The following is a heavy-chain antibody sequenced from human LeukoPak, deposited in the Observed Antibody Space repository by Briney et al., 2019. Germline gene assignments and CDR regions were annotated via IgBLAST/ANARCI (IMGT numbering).Heavy chain of an antibody. V-gene: IGHV4-61*02. Sequence: SQTLSLTCTVSGGSISSGSYYWSWIRQPAGKGLEWIGRIYTSGSTNYNPSLKSRVTISVDTSKNQFSLKLSSVTAADTAVYYCATSTVIIGSWFDPWGQGTLVTVSS. CDR1: GGSISSGSYY. CDR3: ATSTVIIGSWFDP. CDR2: IYTSGST. D-gene: IGHD4-17*01. J-gene: IGHJ5*02.